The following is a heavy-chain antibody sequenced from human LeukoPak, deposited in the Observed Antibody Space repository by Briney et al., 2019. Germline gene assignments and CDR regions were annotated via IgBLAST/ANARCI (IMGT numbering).Heavy chain of an antibody. CDR3: ASLDY. V-gene: IGHV3-74*01. CDR1: GFTFSIYW. Sequence: GGSLRLSCAASGFTFSIYWVHWVRQAPGKGLVWVSSINSDGSSTSYADSVKGRFTISRDNAKNTLYLQVNTLRAEDTAVYYCASLDYWGQGTPVTVSS. J-gene: IGHJ4*02. CDR2: INSDGSST.